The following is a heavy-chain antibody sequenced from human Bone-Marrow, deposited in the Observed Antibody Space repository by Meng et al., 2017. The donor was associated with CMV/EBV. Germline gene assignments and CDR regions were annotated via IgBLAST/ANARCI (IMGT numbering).Heavy chain of an antibody. CDR1: GFTFSSYG. Sequence: GGSLRLSCAASGFTFSSYGMHWVRQAPGKGLEWVAFIRYDGSNKYYADSVKGRFTISRDNSKNTLYLQMNSLRVEDTAIYYCARDAPVITPHHDAFDIWGQGKLVTVS. V-gene: IGHV3-30*02. D-gene: IGHD4-23*01. J-gene: IGHJ3*02. CDR2: IRYDGSNK. CDR3: ARDAPVITPHHDAFDI.